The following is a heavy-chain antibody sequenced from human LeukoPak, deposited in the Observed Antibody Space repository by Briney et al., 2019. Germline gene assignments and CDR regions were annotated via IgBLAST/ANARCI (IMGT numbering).Heavy chain of an antibody. CDR2: ISVSGYST. Sequence: PGGSLRLSCVASGFTFSNYAMNWVRQAPGKGLEWVSTISVSGYSTDYADSVKGRFTISRDNSKNTVYLQMNSLRAEDSAVYYCAKDQFTDSSAASDYWGQGILVTVSS. CDR3: AKDQFTDSSAASDY. CDR1: GFTFSNYA. D-gene: IGHD6-6*01. J-gene: IGHJ4*02. V-gene: IGHV3-23*01.